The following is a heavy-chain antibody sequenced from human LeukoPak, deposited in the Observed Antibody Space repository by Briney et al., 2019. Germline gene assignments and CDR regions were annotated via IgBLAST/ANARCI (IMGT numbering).Heavy chain of an antibody. CDR2: ISGSGGST. CDR1: GFTFSSYA. D-gene: IGHD1-7*01. V-gene: IGHV3-23*01. J-gene: IGHJ6*03. Sequence: PGGSLRLSCAASGFTFSSYAMSWVRQAPGKGLEWVSAISGSGGSTYYADSVKGRFTISRDNAKNSLYLQMNSLRAEDTALYYCARGGTFYYYYMDVWGKGTTVTVSS. CDR3: ARGGTFYYYYMDV.